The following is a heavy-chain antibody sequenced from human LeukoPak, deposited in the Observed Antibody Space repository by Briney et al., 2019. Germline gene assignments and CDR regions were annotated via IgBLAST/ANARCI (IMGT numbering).Heavy chain of an antibody. Sequence: GGSLRLSCSASGFTFSRYAMHWVRQAPGKGLEYVSAISSNGGSTYYADSVKGRFTISRDNSKNTLYLQMSGLRAEDTAVYYCVKDGSGSYYTYYFDYWGQGTLVTVSS. D-gene: IGHD3-10*01. J-gene: IGHJ4*02. CDR2: ISSNGGST. V-gene: IGHV3-64D*06. CDR1: GFTFSRYA. CDR3: VKDGSGSYYTYYFDY.